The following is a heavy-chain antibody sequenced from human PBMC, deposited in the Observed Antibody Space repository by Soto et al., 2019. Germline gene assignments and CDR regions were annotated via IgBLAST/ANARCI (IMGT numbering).Heavy chain of an antibody. CDR3: ARDRGYYTLVYYYYGMDV. D-gene: IGHD3-3*01. CDR1: GYTFTSYG. CDR2: ISAYNGNT. J-gene: IGHJ6*02. Sequence: GASVKVSCKASGYTFTSYGISWVRQAPGQGLEWMGWISAYNGNTIYAQKLQGRVTMTTDTSTSTAYMELRSLRSDDTAVYYCARDRGYYTLVYYYYGMDVWGQGTTVTVSS. V-gene: IGHV1-18*04.